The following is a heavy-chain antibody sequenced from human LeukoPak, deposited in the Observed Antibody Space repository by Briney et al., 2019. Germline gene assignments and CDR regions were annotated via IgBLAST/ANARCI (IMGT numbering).Heavy chain of an antibody. CDR3: AKDPRVASRVANPCH. D-gene: IGHD3-3*01. CDR2: ISGSGGST. J-gene: IGHJ4*02. CDR1: GFTFTSHA. V-gene: IGHV3-23*01. Sequence: AGGSLRLSCAASGFTFTSHAKRGIRQAPGKGLEWVSAISGSGGSTYYADSVKGRFTISRDNSKSTLFLQMNSLRAEDTAVYYCAKDPRVASRVANPCHWGQGTLVTVSS.